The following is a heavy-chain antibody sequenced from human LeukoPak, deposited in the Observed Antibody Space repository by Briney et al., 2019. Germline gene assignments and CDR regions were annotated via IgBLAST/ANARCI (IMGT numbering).Heavy chain of an antibody. J-gene: IGHJ4*02. CDR1: GYTFSGYY. V-gene: IGHV1-2*02. CDR3: ARGRDSASHTYYFDY. Sequence: ASVKVSCKASGYTFSGYYIHWVRQAPGQGLEWMAWINPKSGGTKYTQKFQGTGTLTRDTSINTVYMELSRLRSDDTAVYYCARGRDSASHTYYFDYWGQGTLVTVSS. D-gene: IGHD1-26*01. CDR2: INPKSGGT.